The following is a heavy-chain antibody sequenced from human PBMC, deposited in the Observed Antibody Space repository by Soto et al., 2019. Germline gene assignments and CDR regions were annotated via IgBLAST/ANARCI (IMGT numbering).Heavy chain of an antibody. V-gene: IGHV4-39*01. CDR3: ARLCDFSWYGREWFVP. CDR2: IYYSGST. D-gene: IGHD6-13*01. J-gene: IGHJ5*02. Sequence: SETLSLTCTVSGGSISSSSYYWGWIRQPPGKGLEWIGSIYYSGSTYYNPSLKSRVTISVDTSKNQFSLKLSSVTAADTAVYYCARLCDFSWYGREWFVPWGQETLVAVSS. CDR1: GGSISSSSYY.